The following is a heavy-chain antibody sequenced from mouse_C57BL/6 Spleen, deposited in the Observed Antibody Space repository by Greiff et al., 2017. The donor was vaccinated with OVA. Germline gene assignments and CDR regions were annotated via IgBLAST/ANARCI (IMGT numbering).Heavy chain of an antibody. Sequence: QVQLQQSGAELVMPGASVKLSCKASGYTFTSYWMHWVKQRPGQGLEWIGEIDPSDSYTNYNQKFKGKSTLTVDKSSSTAYMQLSSLTSEDSAVYYCARWGLRLGGFDYWGQGTTLTVSS. V-gene: IGHV1-69*01. CDR3: ARWGLRLGGFDY. D-gene: IGHD2-4*01. CDR2: IDPSDSYT. J-gene: IGHJ2*01. CDR1: GYTFTSYW.